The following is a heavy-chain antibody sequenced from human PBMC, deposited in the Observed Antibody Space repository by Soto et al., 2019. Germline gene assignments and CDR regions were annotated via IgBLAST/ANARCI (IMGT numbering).Heavy chain of an antibody. CDR1: GGTFSSYA. D-gene: IGHD1-20*01. J-gene: IGHJ6*02. CDR2: LIPIFGTA. CDR3: ASIPGTAYGYYYGMDV. Sequence: QVQLVQSGAEVKKPGSSVKVSCKASGGTFSSYAISWVRQAPGQGLEWMGGLIPIFGTANYAQKFQGRVTIPVDEFTTTAYMETSSLRSEDTAVYYCASIPGTAYGYYYGMDVWGQGTTVTVSS. V-gene: IGHV1-69*12.